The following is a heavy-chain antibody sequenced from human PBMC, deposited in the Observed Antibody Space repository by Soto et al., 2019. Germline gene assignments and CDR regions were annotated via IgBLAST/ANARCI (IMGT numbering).Heavy chain of an antibody. V-gene: IGHV3-9*01. CDR3: AKANFGYYYYGMDV. D-gene: IGHD3-10*01. CDR1: GFTFDDYA. CDR2: ISWNSGSI. Sequence: DVQLVESGGGLVQPGRSLRLSCAASGFTFDDYAMHWVRQAPGKGLEWVSGISWNSGSIGYADSVKGRFTISRDNAKNSLYLQMNSLRAEDTALYYCAKANFGYYYYGMDVWGQGTTVTVSS. J-gene: IGHJ6*02.